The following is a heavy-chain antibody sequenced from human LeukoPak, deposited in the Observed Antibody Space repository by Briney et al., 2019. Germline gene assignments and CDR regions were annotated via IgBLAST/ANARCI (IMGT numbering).Heavy chain of an antibody. CDR2: VNSDGTST. CDR1: QSTFYSYW. J-gene: IGHJ4*02. CDR3: AGGGFSGFDH. Sequence: GGSLRLSCAAAQSTFYSYWMHWVRLVPGKGLTWVSRVNSDGTSTTYADSVKGRFTVSRDNAQNTLYLQMDSLRVDDTAVYYCAGGGFSGFDHWGQGILVTVSS. D-gene: IGHD4-23*01. V-gene: IGHV3-74*03.